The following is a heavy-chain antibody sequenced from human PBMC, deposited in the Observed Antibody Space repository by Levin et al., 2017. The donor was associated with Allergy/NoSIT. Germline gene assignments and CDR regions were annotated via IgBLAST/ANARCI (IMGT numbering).Heavy chain of an antibody. CDR1: GFTFSSYS. Sequence: PGGSLRLSCAASGFTFSSYSMNWVRQAPGKGLEWVSYISSSSSTIYYADSVKGRFTISRDNAKNSLYLQMNSLRDEDTAVYYCARGDTMVQGVIPNYYMDGWGKGTTVTVSS. V-gene: IGHV3-48*02. J-gene: IGHJ6*03. CDR3: ARGDTMVQGVIPNYYMDG. D-gene: IGHD3-10*01. CDR2: ISSSSSTI.